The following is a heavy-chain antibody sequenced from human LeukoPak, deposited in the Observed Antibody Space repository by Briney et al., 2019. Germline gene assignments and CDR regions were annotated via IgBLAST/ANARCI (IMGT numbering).Heavy chain of an antibody. V-gene: IGHV3-48*04. CDR1: GFTFSSYS. CDR2: ISSSGSTI. D-gene: IGHD1-7*01. J-gene: IGHJ4*02. CDR3: ARLTGTTFLLDY. Sequence: GGSLRLSCAASGFTFSSYSMNWVRQAPGKGLEWVSYISSSGSTIYYADSVKGRFTISRDNAKNSLYLQMNSLRAEDTAVYYCARLTGTTFLLDYWGQGTLVTVSS.